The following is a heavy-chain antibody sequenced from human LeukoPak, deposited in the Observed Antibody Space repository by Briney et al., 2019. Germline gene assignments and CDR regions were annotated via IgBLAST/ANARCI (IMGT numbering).Heavy chain of an antibody. D-gene: IGHD3-22*01. CDR1: GYSFTSYW. CDR2: IYPGDSDT. J-gene: IGHJ4*02. Sequence: GESLKISCKGSGYSFTSYWIGWVRQMPGKGLEWMGIIYPGDSDTRCSPSFQGQVTISADKSISTAYLQWSSLKAPDTAMYYCARHDVGYYYDSSGYYYLDYWGQGTLVTVSS. V-gene: IGHV5-51*01. CDR3: ARHDVGYYYDSSGYYYLDY.